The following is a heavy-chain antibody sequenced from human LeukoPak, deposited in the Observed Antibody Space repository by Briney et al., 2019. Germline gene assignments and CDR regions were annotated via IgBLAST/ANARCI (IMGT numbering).Heavy chain of an antibody. D-gene: IGHD4-17*01. CDR1: GFTFSSYA. J-gene: IGHJ4*02. V-gene: IGHV3-23*01. Sequence: GGSLRLSCAASGFTFSSYAMSWVRQAPGKGLEWVSAISGSGGSTYYADSVKGRFTISRDNSKNTLYLQMNSLRAEDTAVYYCAKVPTTVTTKGPYATDYWGQGTLVTVSS. CDR2: ISGSGGST. CDR3: AKVPTTVTTKGPYATDY.